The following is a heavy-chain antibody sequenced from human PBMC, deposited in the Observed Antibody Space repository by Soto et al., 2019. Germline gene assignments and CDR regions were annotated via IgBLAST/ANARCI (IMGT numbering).Heavy chain of an antibody. CDR3: ARSLTPRAGYFDY. CDR2: ISNDGSNK. V-gene: IGHV3-30-3*01. J-gene: IGHJ4*02. Sequence: QVQLVESGGGVVQPGRSLRLSWTASGFTFTNYAMHWLRQAQGKGLEWVAVISNDGSNKDDADSVKGRFTISRDNSKNTLYLQMNSLRAEDTAVYYCARSLTPRAGYFDYWGQGTLVTVSS. CDR1: GFTFTNYA.